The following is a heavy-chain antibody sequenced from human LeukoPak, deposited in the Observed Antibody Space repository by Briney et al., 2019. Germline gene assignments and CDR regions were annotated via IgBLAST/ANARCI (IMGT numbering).Heavy chain of an antibody. CDR1: GGSISSGSYY. CDR2: IYTSGST. CDR3: ARDPDSGYDFFDY. Sequence: SSETLSLTCTVSGGSISSGSYYWSWIRQPAGKGLEWTGRIYTSGSTNYNPSLKSRVTISVDTSKNQFSLKLSSVTAADTAVYYCARDPDSGYDFFDYWGQGTLVTVSS. J-gene: IGHJ4*02. V-gene: IGHV4-61*02. D-gene: IGHD5-12*01.